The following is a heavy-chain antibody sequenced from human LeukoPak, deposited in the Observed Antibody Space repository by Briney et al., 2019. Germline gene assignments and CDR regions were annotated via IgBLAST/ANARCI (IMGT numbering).Heavy chain of an antibody. D-gene: IGHD3-10*01. CDR2: IYYSGST. J-gene: IGHJ4*02. CDR1: GGSISSYY. V-gene: IGHV4-59*01. CDR3: ARGYDSGSYYRH. Sequence: PSETLSLTCTVSGGSISSYYWSWIRQPPGKGLEWIGYIYYSGSTNYNPSLKSRVTISVDTSKNQFSLKLSSVTAADTAIYFCARGYDSGSYYRHWGQGTLVTVSS.